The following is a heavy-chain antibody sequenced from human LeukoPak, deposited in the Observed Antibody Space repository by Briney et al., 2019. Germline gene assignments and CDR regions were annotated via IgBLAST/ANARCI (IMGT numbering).Heavy chain of an antibody. V-gene: IGHV3-23*01. CDR2: ISGSGGST. Sequence: GGSLRLSCAASGFTFSSYGMSWVRQAPGKVLEWVSAISGSGGSTYYADSVKGRFTISRDNSKNTLYLQMNSLRAEDTAVYYCAKDEVLWFGESPFDYWGQGTLVTVSS. CDR1: GFTFSSYG. J-gene: IGHJ4*02. D-gene: IGHD3-10*01. CDR3: AKDEVLWFGESPFDY.